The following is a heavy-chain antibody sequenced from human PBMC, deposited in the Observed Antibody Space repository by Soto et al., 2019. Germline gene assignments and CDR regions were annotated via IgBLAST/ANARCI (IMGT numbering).Heavy chain of an antibody. CDR2: INHSGST. D-gene: IGHD6-13*01. V-gene: IGHV4-34*01. CDR1: GGSFSGYY. J-gene: IGHJ6*02. Sequence: QVQLQQWGAGLLKPSETLSLTCAVYGGSFSGYYWSWIRQPPGKGLEWIGEINHSGSTNYNPSLKSRVTISGDTSKHQFSLKLSSVTAADTAVYYCARGEVGIAAAEYYYGMDVWGQGTTVTVSS. CDR3: ARGEVGIAAAEYYYGMDV.